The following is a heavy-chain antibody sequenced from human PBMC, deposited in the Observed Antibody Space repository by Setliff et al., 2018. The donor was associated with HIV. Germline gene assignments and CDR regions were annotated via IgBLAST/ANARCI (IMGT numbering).Heavy chain of an antibody. D-gene: IGHD3-3*01. Sequence: LRLSCAASGFSFSSYTMTWVRQPPGKGPEWVSSISTRRRYIYATESLKGRFTISRDNANNLLYPQMASLRAEDTAVYYCVKEYDSPTAISREANNSMDVWGQGTTVTVSS. J-gene: IGHJ6*02. CDR3: VKEYDSPTAISREANNSMDV. V-gene: IGHV3-21*01. CDR1: GFSFSSYT. CDR2: ISTRRRYI.